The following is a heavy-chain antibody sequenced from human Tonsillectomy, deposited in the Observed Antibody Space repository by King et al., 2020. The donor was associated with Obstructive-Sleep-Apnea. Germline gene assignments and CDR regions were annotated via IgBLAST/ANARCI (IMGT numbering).Heavy chain of an antibody. CDR3: ARPNPVTTIDYYYYGMDV. J-gene: IGHJ6*02. Sequence: QLVQSGGGVVQPGRSLRLSCAASGFTFSSYAMHWVRQAPGKGLEWVAVISYDGSNKYYADSVKGRFTISRDNSKNTLYLQMNSLRAEDTAVYYCARPNPVTTIDYYYYGMDVWGQGTTVTVSS. CDR1: GFTFSSYA. V-gene: IGHV3-30*04. D-gene: IGHD4-17*01. CDR2: ISYDGSNK.